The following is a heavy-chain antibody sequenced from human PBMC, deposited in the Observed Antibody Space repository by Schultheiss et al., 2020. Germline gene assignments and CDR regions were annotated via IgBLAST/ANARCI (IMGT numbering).Heavy chain of an antibody. V-gene: IGHV3-11*01. CDR1: GFTFSDYY. D-gene: IGHD3-16*01. CDR3: AREREGYDYIWGNTFDY. J-gene: IGHJ4*02. CDR2: ISSSGSTI. Sequence: GESLKISCAASGFTFSDYYMSWIHQAPGKGLEWVSYISSSGSTIYYADSVKGRFTISRDNAKNSLYLQMNSLRAEDTAVYYCAREREGYDYIWGNTFDYWGQGTLVTVSS.